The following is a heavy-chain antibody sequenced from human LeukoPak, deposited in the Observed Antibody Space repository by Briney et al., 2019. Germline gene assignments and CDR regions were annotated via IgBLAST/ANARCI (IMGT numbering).Heavy chain of an antibody. CDR1: GGSISSYY. CDR3: ARDSDRDAFDI. D-gene: IGHD1-14*01. Sequence: SETLSLTCTVSGGSISSYYWSWIRQPPGKGLEWIGYIYYSGSTNYNPSLKSRVTISVDTSKNQFSLKLSSVTAADTAVYYCARDSDRDAFDIWGQGTTVTVSS. CDR2: IYYSGST. V-gene: IGHV4-59*01. J-gene: IGHJ3*02.